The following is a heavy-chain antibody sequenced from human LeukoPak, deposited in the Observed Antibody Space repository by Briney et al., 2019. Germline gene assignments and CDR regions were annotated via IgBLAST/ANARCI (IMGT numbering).Heavy chain of an antibody. D-gene: IGHD4-23*01. CDR2: IRYDGSNK. CDR1: GFTFRNYG. Sequence: PGGSLRLSCAASGFTFRNYGMNWVRQAPGKGLEWVAFIRYDGSNKYYADSVKGRFTISRDNSKNTLYLQMNSLRAEDTAVYYCAKRRAVDLPGYYYYYMDVWGKGTTVTISS. J-gene: IGHJ6*03. CDR3: AKRRAVDLPGYYYYYMDV. V-gene: IGHV3-30*02.